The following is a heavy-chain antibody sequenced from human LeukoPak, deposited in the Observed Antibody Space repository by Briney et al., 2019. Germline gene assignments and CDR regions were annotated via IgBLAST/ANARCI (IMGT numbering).Heavy chain of an antibody. D-gene: IGHD6-19*01. J-gene: IGHJ6*03. CDR2: IYYSGST. V-gene: IGHV4-59*01. CDR1: GGSISSYY. Sequence: NSSETLSLTCTVSGGSISSYYWSWIRQPPGKGLEWIGYIYYSGSTNYNPSLKSRVTISVDTSKNQFSLKLSSVTAADTAVYYCASVNNIAVAPDHYYYMDVWGKGTTVTVSS. CDR3: ASVNNIAVAPDHYYYMDV.